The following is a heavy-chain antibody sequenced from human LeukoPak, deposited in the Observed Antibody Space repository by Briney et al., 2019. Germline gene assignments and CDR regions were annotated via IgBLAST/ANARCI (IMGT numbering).Heavy chain of an antibody. Sequence: SETLSLTCTVSGGSIRSYYWSWIRQPPGKGLEWIGYIYYSGSTNYNPSLKSRVTISVDASKNQFSLKLSSVTAEDTAVYYCARRGSNWGYYFDYWGQGTLVTVSS. J-gene: IGHJ4*02. CDR1: GGSIRSYY. CDR3: ARRGSNWGYYFDY. CDR2: IYYSGST. V-gene: IGHV4-59*08. D-gene: IGHD7-27*01.